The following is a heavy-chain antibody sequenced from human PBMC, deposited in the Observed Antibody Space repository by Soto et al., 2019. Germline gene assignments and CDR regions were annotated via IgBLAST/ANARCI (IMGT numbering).Heavy chain of an antibody. CDR3: ARQSSNWLLEY. D-gene: IGHD2-2*01. CDR2: ISPKRGGK. Sequence: GASVKVSCKASGYIVSDYYMHWVRQAPGQGLEWMGWISPKRGGKKYAQKFQGRISMSRDTSISTAYMELSRLKSDDTAVYYSARQSSNWLLEYWGQGTLVTVSS. J-gene: IGHJ4*02. V-gene: IGHV1-2*02. CDR1: GYIVSDYY.